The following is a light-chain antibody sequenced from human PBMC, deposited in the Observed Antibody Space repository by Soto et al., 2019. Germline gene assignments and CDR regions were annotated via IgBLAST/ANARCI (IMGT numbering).Light chain of an antibody. CDR3: LLYYGGAQGV. V-gene: IGLV7-43*01. CDR2: STS. CDR1: TGEVTSGYY. Sequence: QAVVTQDPSLTVSPGGTVTLTCASSTGEVTSGYYPNWFQQKPGQAPRALIYSTSNKHYWTPARFSGSLLGGKAALTLSGVQPEDEAEYYCLLYYGGAQGVFGGGTKLTVL. J-gene: IGLJ2*01.